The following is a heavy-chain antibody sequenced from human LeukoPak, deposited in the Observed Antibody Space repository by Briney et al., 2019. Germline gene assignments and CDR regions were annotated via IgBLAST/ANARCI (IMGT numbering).Heavy chain of an antibody. CDR1: GFXFSSYG. Sequence: PGGSLRLSCAASGFXFSSYGIHWVRQASGKGLEWVAVIWYDGSNKYYADSVKGRFTISRDNSKNTLYLQMNSLRAEDTAVYYCASEIAVAGRDYWGQGTLVTVSS. V-gene: IGHV3-33*01. D-gene: IGHD6-19*01. J-gene: IGHJ4*02. CDR2: IWYDGSNK. CDR3: ASEIAVAGRDY.